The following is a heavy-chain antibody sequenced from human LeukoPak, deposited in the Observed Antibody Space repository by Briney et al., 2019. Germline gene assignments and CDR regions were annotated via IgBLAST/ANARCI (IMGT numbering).Heavy chain of an antibody. D-gene: IGHD3-10*01. V-gene: IGHV3-15*01. Sequence: PGGSLRLSCAASGFTFSNAWMSWVRQAPGKGLEWVGRIKSKTDGGTTDYAAPVKGRFTISRDDSINTLYLQMNSLKTEDTAVYYCTTLPYYYGSGKYWGQGTLVTVSS. CDR2: IKSKTDGGTT. CDR3: TTLPYYYGSGKY. CDR1: GFTFSNAW. J-gene: IGHJ4*02.